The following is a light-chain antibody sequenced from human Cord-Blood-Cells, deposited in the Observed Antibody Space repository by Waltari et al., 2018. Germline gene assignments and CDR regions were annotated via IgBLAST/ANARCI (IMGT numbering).Light chain of an antibody. Sequence: QSVLTQPPSASGTPGQRVTISRSGSSSHLGSHYVYCYQQLPGTAPKLLIYRNNQRPSGVPDRFSGSKSGTSASLAISGLRSEDEADYYCAAWDDSLSGVVFGGGTKLTVL. CDR1: SSHLGSHY. J-gene: IGLJ2*01. CDR3: AAWDDSLSGVV. V-gene: IGLV1-47*01. CDR2: RNN.